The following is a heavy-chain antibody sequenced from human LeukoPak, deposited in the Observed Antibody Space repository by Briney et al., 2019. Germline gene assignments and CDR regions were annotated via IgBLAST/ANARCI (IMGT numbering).Heavy chain of an antibody. D-gene: IGHD2-2*01. CDR2: ISYSGST. CDR3: ARVESSSGYCSSTSCQGAFDI. CDR1: GGSISGYY. V-gene: IGHV4-59*01. J-gene: IGHJ3*02. Sequence: PSETLSLTCTVSGGSISGYYWSWIRQPPGKGLEWVGYISYSGSTNYNPSLKSRVTISVDTSKNQFSLKLSSVTAADTAVYYCARVESSSGYCSSTSCQGAFDIWGQGTMVTVSS.